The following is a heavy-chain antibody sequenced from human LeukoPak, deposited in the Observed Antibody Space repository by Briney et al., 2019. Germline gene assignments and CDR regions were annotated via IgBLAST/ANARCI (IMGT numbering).Heavy chain of an antibody. V-gene: IGHV1-69*05. CDR2: IIPIFGTA. Sequence: GASVKVSCKASGYTFTSYAISWVRQAPGQGLEWMGGIIPIFGTANYAQKFQGRVTITTDESTSTAYMELSSLRSEDTAVYYCARSQSRYCSSTSCQLRSRAHLDYWGQGTLVTVSS. J-gene: IGHJ4*02. D-gene: IGHD2-2*01. CDR3: ARSQSRYCSSTSCQLRSRAHLDY. CDR1: GYTFTSYA.